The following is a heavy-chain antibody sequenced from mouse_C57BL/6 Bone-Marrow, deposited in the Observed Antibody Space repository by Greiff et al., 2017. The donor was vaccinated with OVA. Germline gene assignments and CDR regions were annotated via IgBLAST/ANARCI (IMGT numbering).Heavy chain of an antibody. CDR3: AFYGSSYRFAY. J-gene: IGHJ3*01. CDR1: GYTFTNYW. CDR2: IYPGGGYT. D-gene: IGHD1-1*01. Sequence: QVQLQQSGAELVRPGTSVKMSCKASGYTFTNYWIGWSKQRPGHGLEWIGDIYPGGGYTNYNEKFKGKATLTADKSSSTAYMQFSSLTSEDSAIYYCAFYGSSYRFAYWGQGTMVTVSA. V-gene: IGHV1-63*01.